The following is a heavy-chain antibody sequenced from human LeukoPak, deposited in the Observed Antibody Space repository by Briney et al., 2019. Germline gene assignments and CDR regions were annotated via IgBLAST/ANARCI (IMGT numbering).Heavy chain of an antibody. V-gene: IGHV1-24*01. CDR3: ATESGTYYSLH. CDR1: GYTLTCLA. D-gene: IGHD1-26*01. CDR2: FDPEDGET. J-gene: IGHJ4*02. Sequence: ASVKVSCKISGYTLTCLAIHWVRQAPGKGLEWMGGFDPEDGETIYAQHFQGRVTMTQDTSTDTAYMELNSLASEDTAVYFCATESGTYYSLHWGQGTLVIVSS.